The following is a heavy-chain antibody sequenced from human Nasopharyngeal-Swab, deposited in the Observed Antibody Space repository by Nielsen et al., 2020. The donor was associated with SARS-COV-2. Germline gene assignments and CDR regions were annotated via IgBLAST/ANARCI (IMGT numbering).Heavy chain of an antibody. D-gene: IGHD2-2*01. CDR2: IYHSGST. V-gene: IGHV4-39*07. Sequence: SETLSLTCTVSGGSISSGDYYWGWIRQPPGKGLEWIGSIYHSGSTYYNPSLKSRVTISVDTSKNQFSLKLSSVTAADTAVYYCARDRVPSYYFDYWGQGTLVTVSS. J-gene: IGHJ4*02. CDR3: ARDRVPSYYFDY. CDR1: GGSISSGDYY.